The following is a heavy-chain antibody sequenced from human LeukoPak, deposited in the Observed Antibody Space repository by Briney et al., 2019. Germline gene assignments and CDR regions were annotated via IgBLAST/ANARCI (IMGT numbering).Heavy chain of an antibody. CDR3: ATDLLVVVAGDAFDI. CDR1: GYTFTSYG. CDR2: ISAYNGNT. J-gene: IGHJ3*02. Sequence: ASVKVSCKASGYTFTSYGISWVRQAPGQGLEWMGWISAYNGNTNYAQKLQGRVTMTTDTSTSTAYMELRSLRSDDTAVHYCATDLLVVVAGDAFDIWGQGTMVTVSS. V-gene: IGHV1-18*01. D-gene: IGHD2-21*01.